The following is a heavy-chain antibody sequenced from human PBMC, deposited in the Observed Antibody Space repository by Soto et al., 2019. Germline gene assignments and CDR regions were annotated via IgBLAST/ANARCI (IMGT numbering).Heavy chain of an antibody. V-gene: IGHV4-34*01. Sequence: SETLSLTCAVYGGSFSGYYWSWIRQPPGKGLEWIGEINHSGSTNYNPSLKSRVTISVDTSKNQFSLKLSSVTAADTAVYYCARRGYSYGYNLWGQGTLVTVSS. CDR3: ARRGYSYGYNL. CDR1: GGSFSGYY. D-gene: IGHD5-18*01. J-gene: IGHJ5*02. CDR2: INHSGST.